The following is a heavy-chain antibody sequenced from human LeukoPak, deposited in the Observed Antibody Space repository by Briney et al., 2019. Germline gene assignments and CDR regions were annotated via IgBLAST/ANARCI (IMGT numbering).Heavy chain of an antibody. CDR2: IYHSGAT. CDR3: TRHAFLSYTTSSFDH. Sequence: SETLSLTCGASGGSVINTNWWTWVRQPPGKGLEWLGTIYHSGATYHNPSLKSRATLFVDTSENHFSLKLSSVTAADTAHYYCTRHAFLSYTTSSFDHWGQGTLVTVSS. D-gene: IGHD2/OR15-2a*01. J-gene: IGHJ4*02. V-gene: IGHV4-4*02. CDR1: GGSVINTNW.